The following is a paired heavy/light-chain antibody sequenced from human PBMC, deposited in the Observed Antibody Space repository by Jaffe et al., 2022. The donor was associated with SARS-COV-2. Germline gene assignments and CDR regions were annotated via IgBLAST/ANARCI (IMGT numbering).Heavy chain of an antibody. D-gene: IGHD4-17*01. Sequence: EVQLLESGGGLVQPGGSLRLSCAASGFTFTSYAMNWVRQAPGKGLQWVSGISHSGGSTYYADSLKGRFTISRDISENTLYLQMNSLRGDDTAVYYCARALYGDNSLSYAFDIWGPGTMVTVSS. J-gene: IGHJ3*02. CDR3: ARALYGDNSLSYAFDI. CDR2: ISHSGGST. CDR1: GFTFTSYA. V-gene: IGHV3-23*01.
Light chain of an antibody. J-gene: IGKJ4*01. CDR3: QQYNNWPPLT. Sequence: EIVMTQSPATLSVSPGERATLSCRATQSVSSNLAWYQQKPGQAPRLLIYDASTRATGVPARFSGSGSRTEFTLTISSLQSEDFAVYYCQQYNNWPPLTFGGGTKVEIK. CDR2: DAS. CDR1: QSVSSN. V-gene: IGKV3-15*01.